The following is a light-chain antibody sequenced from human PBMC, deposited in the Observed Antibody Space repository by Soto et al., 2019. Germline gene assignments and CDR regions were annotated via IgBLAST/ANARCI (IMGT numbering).Light chain of an antibody. J-gene: IGKJ4*01. V-gene: IGKV3-11*01. CDR1: QSVNIY. CDR2: DAS. Sequence: EIVLTQSPATLSLSPGERATLSCRASQSVNIYLAWYQQKPGQAPRLLIYDASNRATGIPARFSGSGSGTDFTLTISSLEPDDFAVYYCQQYGNSPLTFGGGTKVEIK. CDR3: QQYGNSPLT.